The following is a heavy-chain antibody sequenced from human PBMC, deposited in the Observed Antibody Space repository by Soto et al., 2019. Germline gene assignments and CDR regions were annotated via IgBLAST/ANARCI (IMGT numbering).Heavy chain of an antibody. CDR3: ATSLDV. CDR1: RFTVIISS. CDR2: ISSSSSTI. V-gene: IGHV3-48*01. Sequence: LGLGCASCRFTVIISSMNWLRQAQGKGLEWVSYISSSSSTIYYADSVKGRFTISRDNAKNSLYLQMNSLRAEDTAAYYCATSLDVWGQGTTVTVSS. J-gene: IGHJ6*02.